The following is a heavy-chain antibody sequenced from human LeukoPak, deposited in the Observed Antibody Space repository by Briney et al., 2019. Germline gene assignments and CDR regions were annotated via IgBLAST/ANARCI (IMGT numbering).Heavy chain of an antibody. J-gene: IGHJ5*02. D-gene: IGHD2-2*01. V-gene: IGHV3-30*18. CDR2: ISYDGSNK. Sequence: GGSLRLSCAASGFTFSSYGMHWVRQAPGKGLEWVAVISYDGSNKYYADSVKGRFTISRDNSKNTLYLQMNSLRAEDTAVYYCAKGICSSTSCYVWENWFDPWGQGTLVTVSS. CDR3: AKGICSSTSCYVWENWFDP. CDR1: GFTFSSYG.